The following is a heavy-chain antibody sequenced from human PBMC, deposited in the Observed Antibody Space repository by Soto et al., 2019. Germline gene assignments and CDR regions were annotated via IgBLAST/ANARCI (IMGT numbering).Heavy chain of an antibody. J-gene: IGHJ4*02. CDR3: ATIAAPIDY. V-gene: IGHV1-8*01. CDR2: MNPNSGHI. D-gene: IGHD6-6*01. Sequence: QVQLVQSGAEVKKPGASVKVSCKASAYTFTSYDINWVRQATGQGLEWMGWMNPNSGHIGYAQKCQGRLTMTRDTSISTAYMELSSLRSEDTAVYSCATIAAPIDYWGQGTLVTVSS. CDR1: AYTFTSYD.